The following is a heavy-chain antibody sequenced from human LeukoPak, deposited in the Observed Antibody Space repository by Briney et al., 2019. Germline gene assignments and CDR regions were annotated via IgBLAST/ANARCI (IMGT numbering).Heavy chain of an antibody. CDR1: GGTFSSYA. CDR2: IIPIFGTA. J-gene: IGHJ4*02. V-gene: IGHV1-69*13. Sequence: ASVKVSCKASGGTFSSYAISWVRQAPGQGLEWMGGIIPIFGTANYAQKFQCRVTITAEESTSTAYMELSSLRSEDTAVYYCAREGLSTYYYDSSGYYPFDYWGQGTLVTVSS. CDR3: AREGLSTYYYDSSGYYPFDY. D-gene: IGHD3-22*01.